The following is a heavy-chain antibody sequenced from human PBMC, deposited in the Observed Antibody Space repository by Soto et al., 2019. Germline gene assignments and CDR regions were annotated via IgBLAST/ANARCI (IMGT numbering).Heavy chain of an antibody. CDR2: INHSGST. V-gene: IGHV4-34*01. CDR1: GGSFSGYY. J-gene: IGHJ6*02. D-gene: IGHD3-16*01. CDR3: AREDTFGGVGAYYYYYYGMDV. Sequence: QVQLQQWGAGLLKPSETLSLTCAVYGGSFSGYYWSWIRQPPGKGLEWIGEINHSGSTNYNPSLKSRVTISVDTSKNQFSLKLSSVTAADTAVYYCAREDTFGGVGAYYYYYYGMDVWGQGTTVTVSS.